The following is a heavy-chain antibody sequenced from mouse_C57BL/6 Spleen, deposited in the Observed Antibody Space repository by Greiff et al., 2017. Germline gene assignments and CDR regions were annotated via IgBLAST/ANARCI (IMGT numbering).Heavy chain of an antibody. CDR3: ALYYDSISAMDD. J-gene: IGHJ4*01. Sequence: VQLQQSGAELVKPGASVQLSCTASGFNIKDYYLHWVKQRTEQGLEWIGRIDPEDGETKYAPKFQGKATITAYTSSNTAYLQLSSLTSEDTAVYYCALYYDSISAMDDWGQGTSVTVAS. D-gene: IGHD1-1*01. CDR2: IDPEDGET. CDR1: GFNIKDYY. V-gene: IGHV14-2*01.